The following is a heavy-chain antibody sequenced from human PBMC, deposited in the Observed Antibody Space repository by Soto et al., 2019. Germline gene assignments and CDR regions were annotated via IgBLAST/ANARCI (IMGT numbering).Heavy chain of an antibody. V-gene: IGHV4-59*01. CDR3: ARGRFFFDY. D-gene: IGHD2-15*01. CDR2: IYYSGST. CDR1: GGSISSYY. Sequence: SETLSLTCTVSGGSISSYYWSWIRQSPGKGLEWIGYIYYSGSTSYKPSLKSRVTISVDTSKNQFSLKLSSVTAADTAVYYCARGRFFFDYWGQGTLVTVSS. J-gene: IGHJ4*02.